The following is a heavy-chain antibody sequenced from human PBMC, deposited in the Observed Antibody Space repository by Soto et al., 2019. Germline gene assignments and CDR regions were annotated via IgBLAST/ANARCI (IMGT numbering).Heavy chain of an antibody. J-gene: IGHJ4*02. V-gene: IGHV3-7*01. CDR2: VMQDASEK. Sequence: GGSLRLSCAASEFTFSSYWMNWVRQAPGKGLEWVANVMQDASEKYYVDSVKGRPTISRDNAKNSLYLQMNSLRAEDTAVYYCAKAPSIVLLGPHDYWGQGALVTVSS. D-gene: IGHD3-22*01. CDR1: EFTFSSYW. CDR3: AKAPSIVLLGPHDY.